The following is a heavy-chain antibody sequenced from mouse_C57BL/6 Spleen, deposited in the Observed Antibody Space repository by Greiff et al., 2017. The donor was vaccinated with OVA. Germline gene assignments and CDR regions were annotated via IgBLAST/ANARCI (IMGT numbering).Heavy chain of an antibody. CDR1: GYTFTSYW. CDR2: IDPSDSYT. V-gene: IGHV1-69*01. CDR3: ARALTTVVSMDY. D-gene: IGHD1-1*01. Sequence: QVQLQQPGAELVMPGASVKLSCKASGYTFTSYWMHWVKQRPGQGLEWIGEIDPSDSYTNYNQKFKGKSTLTVDKSSSTAYMQLSSLTSEDSAVYYCARALTTVVSMDYWGQGTSVTVSS. J-gene: IGHJ4*01.